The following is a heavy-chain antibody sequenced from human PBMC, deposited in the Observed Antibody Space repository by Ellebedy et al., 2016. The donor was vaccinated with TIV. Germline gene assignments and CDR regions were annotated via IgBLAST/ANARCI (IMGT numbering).Heavy chain of an antibody. J-gene: IGHJ4*02. D-gene: IGHD2-15*01. CDR2: IKEDGREK. V-gene: IGHV3-7*01. Sequence: GESLKISCAVSGFTFSTYWMRWVRQAPGKGLDWVANIKEDGREKYYADSVKGRFTISRDNAKNSLYVQMNSLRGEETAVYYCAVRPLAPNYFDSWGRGTLVTVSS. CDR1: GFTFSTYW. CDR3: AVRPLAPNYFDS.